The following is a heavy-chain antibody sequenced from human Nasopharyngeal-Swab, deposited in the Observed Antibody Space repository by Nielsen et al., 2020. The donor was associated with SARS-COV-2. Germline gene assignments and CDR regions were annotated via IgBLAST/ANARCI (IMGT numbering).Heavy chain of an antibody. V-gene: IGHV3-23*01. J-gene: IGHJ4*02. CDR3: ANGDTVAGTGY. D-gene: IGHD6-19*01. CDR2: ISGSGGST. Sequence: GESLRLSCAASGFTFSSYAMSWVRQAPGKGLEWVSAISGSGGSTYYADSVKGRFTISRDNSKNTLYLQMNSLRAEDTAVYYCANGDTVAGTGYWGQGTLVTVSS. CDR1: GFTFSSYA.